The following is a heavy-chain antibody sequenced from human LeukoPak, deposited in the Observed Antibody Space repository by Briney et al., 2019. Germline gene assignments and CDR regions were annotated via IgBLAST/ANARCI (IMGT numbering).Heavy chain of an antibody. D-gene: IGHD3-9*01. V-gene: IGHV1-18*01. CDR1: GGTFSSYA. J-gene: IGHJ4*02. CDR3: ARDGSAFYDILTGYPWHANLDY. CDR2: ISAYNGNT. Sequence: GASVKVSCKASGGTFSSYAISWVRQAPGQGLEWMGWISAYNGNTNYAQKLQGRVTMTTDTSTSTAYMELRSLRSDDTAVYYCARDGSAFYDILTGYPWHANLDYWGQGTLVTVSS.